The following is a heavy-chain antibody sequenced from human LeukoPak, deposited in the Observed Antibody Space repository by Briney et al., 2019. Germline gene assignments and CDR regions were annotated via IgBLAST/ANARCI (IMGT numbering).Heavy chain of an antibody. J-gene: IGHJ4*02. CDR3: AKAPDRTFGVVER. CDR2: IYAGGNT. D-gene: IGHD3-3*01. Sequence: GGSLILSCVASGFTVSSNYMSWVRQAPGKGLEWVSVIYAGGNTYYADSVKGRFTISRDNSKNTLYLQMNSLKASDTAVYYCAKAPDRTFGVVERWGQGTLVTVSS. CDR1: GFTVSSNY. V-gene: IGHV3-53*01.